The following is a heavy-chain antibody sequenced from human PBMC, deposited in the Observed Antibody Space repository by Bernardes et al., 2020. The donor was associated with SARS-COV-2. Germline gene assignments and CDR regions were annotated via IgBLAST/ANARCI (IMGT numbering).Heavy chain of an antibody. V-gene: IGHV4-39*01. CDR1: GDSISKTNYY. J-gene: IGHJ4*02. CDR3: ARHVPYYYDSSGLDY. Sequence: SETLSLSCAVSGDSISKTNYYWGWIHQPPGKGLEWIGTIYYSGNTYYNPSLKSRVTISVDTSKNQFSLKLGSVTAADTAVYYCARHVPYYYDSSGLDYWGQGTLVTVSS. CDR2: IYYSGNT. D-gene: IGHD3-22*01.